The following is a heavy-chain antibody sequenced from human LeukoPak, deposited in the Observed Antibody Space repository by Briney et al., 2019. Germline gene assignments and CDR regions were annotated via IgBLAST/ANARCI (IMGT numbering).Heavy chain of an antibody. CDR1: GGTFSSYA. CDR3: AREKNDAYYYYMDV. D-gene: IGHD1-1*01. Sequence: ASVRVSCKASGGTFSSYAISWVRQAPGQGLEWMGRIIPIFGTANYAQKFQGRVTITTDESTSTAYMELSSLRSEDTAVYYCAREKNDAYYYYMDVWGKGTTVTVSS. CDR2: IIPIFGTA. J-gene: IGHJ6*03. V-gene: IGHV1-69*05.